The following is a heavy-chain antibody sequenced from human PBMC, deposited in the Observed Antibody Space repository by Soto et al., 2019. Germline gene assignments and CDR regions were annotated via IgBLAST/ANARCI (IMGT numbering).Heavy chain of an antibody. CDR1: GYTFTSYD. J-gene: IGHJ6*03. V-gene: IGHV1-8*01. D-gene: IGHD3-16*02. CDR2: MNPNSGNT. Sequence: VKVSCKASGYTFTSYDINWVRQATGQGLEWMGWMNPNSGNTGYAQKFQGRVTMTRNTSISTAYMELSSLRSEDTAVYYCAGRGGSYPLGYYYMDVWGKGTTVTVSS. CDR3: AGRGGSYPLGYYYMDV.